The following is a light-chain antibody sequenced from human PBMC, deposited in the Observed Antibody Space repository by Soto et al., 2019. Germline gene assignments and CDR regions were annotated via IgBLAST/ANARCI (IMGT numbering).Light chain of an antibody. CDR3: QQYGSSPLT. V-gene: IGKV3-20*01. Sequence: EIVLTQSPGTLSLSPGERATLSCRASQSVSSSYLAWYQQKPGQAPRLLIYGASSRVTGIPDRFSGSGSGPDFTLTISRLEPEDCAVYYCQQYGSSPLTFGGGTKVEIK. CDR2: GAS. J-gene: IGKJ4*01. CDR1: QSVSSSY.